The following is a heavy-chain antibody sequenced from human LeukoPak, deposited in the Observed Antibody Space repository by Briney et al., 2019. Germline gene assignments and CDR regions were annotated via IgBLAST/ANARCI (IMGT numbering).Heavy chain of an antibody. CDR1: GYTFTSYD. J-gene: IGHJ6*03. CDR3: ARSNGDLYPPYYYYYYMDV. Sequence: ASVNVSCKASGYTFTSYDINWVRQATGQGLEWMGWMNPNSGNTGYAQKFQGRVTITRNTSISTASLELSSLRSEGTALYSCARSNGDLYPPYYYYYYMDVWGKGTTVTVSS. D-gene: IGHD4-17*01. V-gene: IGHV1-8*03. CDR2: MNPNSGNT.